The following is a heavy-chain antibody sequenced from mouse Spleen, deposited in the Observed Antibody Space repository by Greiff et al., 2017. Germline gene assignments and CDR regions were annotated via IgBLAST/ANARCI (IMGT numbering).Heavy chain of an antibody. J-gene: IGHJ4*01. CDR3: ARGGTTVVRYAMDY. Sequence: QVQLQQPGAELVMPGASVKLSCKASGYTFTSYWMHWVKQRPGQGLEWIGEIDPSDSYTNYNQKFKGKATLTVDKSSSTAYMQLSSLTSEDSAVYYCARGGTTVVRYAMDYWGQGTSVTVSS. CDR2: IDPSDSYT. D-gene: IGHD1-1*01. CDR1: GYTFTSYW. V-gene: IGHV1-69*01.